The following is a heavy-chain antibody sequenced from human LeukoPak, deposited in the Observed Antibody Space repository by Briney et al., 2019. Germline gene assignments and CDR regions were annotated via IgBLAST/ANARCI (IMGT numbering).Heavy chain of an antibody. CDR3: ARDSGVEWLKSYEYYFDY. V-gene: IGHV1-2*02. CDR1: GYTFTGYY. CDR2: INPNSGGT. J-gene: IGHJ4*02. Sequence: GASVKVSCKSSGYTFTGYYMHWLRQAPGQGLEWMGWINPNSGGTNYAQKFQGRVTMTRDTSTSTVYMELSSLRSEDTAVYYCARDSGVEWLKSYEYYFDYWGQGTLVTVSS. D-gene: IGHD3-3*01.